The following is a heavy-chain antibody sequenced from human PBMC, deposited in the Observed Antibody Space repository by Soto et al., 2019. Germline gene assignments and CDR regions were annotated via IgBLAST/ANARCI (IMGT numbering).Heavy chain of an antibody. Sequence: SETLSLTCAVYGGSFSGYYWSWIRQPPGKGLEWIGEINHSGSTNYNPSLKSRVTISVDTSKNQFSLKLSSVTAADTAVYYCAGLGAHYGMDVWGQGTTVTVSS. CDR1: GGSFSGYY. J-gene: IGHJ6*02. V-gene: IGHV4-34*01. D-gene: IGHD3-10*01. CDR3: AGLGAHYGMDV. CDR2: INHSGST.